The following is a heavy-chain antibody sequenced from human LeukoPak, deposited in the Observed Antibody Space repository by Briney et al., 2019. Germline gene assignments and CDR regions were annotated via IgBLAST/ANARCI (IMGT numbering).Heavy chain of an antibody. V-gene: IGHV1-18*01. CDR1: GYTFTSYS. J-gene: IGHJ4*02. Sequence: ASVKVSCKASGYTFTSYSISWVRQAPGQGLEWMGWISAYNGNTNYAQKLQGRVTMTTDTSTTTAYMELRSLRSDDTAVCFCARGSDYGDYGDYWGQGTLVTVSS. CDR3: ARGSDYGDYGDY. D-gene: IGHD4-17*01. CDR2: ISAYNGNT.